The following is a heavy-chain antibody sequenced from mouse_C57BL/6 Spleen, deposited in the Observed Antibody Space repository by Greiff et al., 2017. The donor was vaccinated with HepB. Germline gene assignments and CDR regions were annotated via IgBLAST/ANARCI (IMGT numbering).Heavy chain of an antibody. Sequence: VQLKESGPGMVKPSQSLSLTCTVTGYSITSGYDWHWIRHFPGNKLEWMGYISYSGSTNYNPSLKSRISITHATSKNHYFLKLNSVTTEDTATYYCARDGELGRRYFDVWGTGTTVTVSS. V-gene: IGHV3-1*01. CDR1: GYSITSGYD. J-gene: IGHJ1*03. CDR2: ISYSGST. CDR3: ARDGELGRRYFDV. D-gene: IGHD4-1*01.